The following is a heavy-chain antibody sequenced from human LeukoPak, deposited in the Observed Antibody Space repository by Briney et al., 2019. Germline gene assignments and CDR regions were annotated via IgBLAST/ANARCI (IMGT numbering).Heavy chain of an antibody. J-gene: IGHJ3*01. CDR2: IYYSGGS. CDR3: ARGVGRGRLSSDSFDL. Sequence: PSETLSLTCTVSGGSMSGYYYTWIRQPPGKGLEWIGYIYYSGGSNYNPSLKSRVIISVDTSKSQISLKLTSVTAAGTAVYYCARGVGRGRLSSDSFDLWGQGTMVTVSS. V-gene: IGHV4-59*01. CDR1: GGSMSGYY.